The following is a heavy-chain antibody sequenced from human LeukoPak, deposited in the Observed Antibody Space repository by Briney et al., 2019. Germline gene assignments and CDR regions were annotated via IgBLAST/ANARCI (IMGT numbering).Heavy chain of an antibody. CDR1: GGSISYY. Sequence: SETLPLTCTVSGGSISYYWGWIRQPPGEGLEWIGTIYYSGTTYCNPSLKSRVSISVDTSKNQFSLKLRSVTAADTAVYYCARLVGAATDPFDYWGQGTLVTVSS. CDR2: IYYSGTT. CDR3: ARLVGAATDPFDY. V-gene: IGHV4-39*01. J-gene: IGHJ4*02. D-gene: IGHD1-26*01.